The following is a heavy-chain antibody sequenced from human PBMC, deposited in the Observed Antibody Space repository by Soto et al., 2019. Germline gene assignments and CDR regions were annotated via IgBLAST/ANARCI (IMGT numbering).Heavy chain of an antibody. V-gene: IGHV1-18*01. CDR1: GYTFTSYG. Sequence: GASVKVSCKASGYTFTSYGISWVRQAPGQGLEWMGWISAYNGNTNYAQKLQGRVTMTTDTSTSTAYMELRSLRSDDTAVYYCARAIVVVVAATKVFDYWGQGTLVTVSS. CDR3: ARAIVVVVAATKVFDY. J-gene: IGHJ4*02. D-gene: IGHD2-15*01. CDR2: ISAYNGNT.